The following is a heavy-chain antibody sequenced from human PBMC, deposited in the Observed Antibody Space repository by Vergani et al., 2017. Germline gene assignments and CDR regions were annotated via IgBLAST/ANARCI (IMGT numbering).Heavy chain of an antibody. CDR3: ASATTGYSSSYYGRDV. J-gene: IGHJ6*02. CDR2: INPNRVGT. CDR1: GSTSTGYY. D-gene: IGHD6-13*01. Sequence: QVQLVQSGAEVKKPGPSVKVSCKASGSTSTGYYMNWVRQAPGQGFEWMGWINPNRVGTNYAQKYQGRVTMTRDTSISTAYMELSRLRSDDTAVYYCASATTGYSSSYYGRDVWGQG. V-gene: IGHV1-2*02.